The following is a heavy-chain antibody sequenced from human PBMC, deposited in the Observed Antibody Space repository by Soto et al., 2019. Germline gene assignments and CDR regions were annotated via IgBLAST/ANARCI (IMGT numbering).Heavy chain of an antibody. CDR1: GFTFSSYA. CDR3: AKDPTYYDFWSGPKPSYGMDV. V-gene: IGHV3-30-3*01. CDR2: ISYDGSNK. D-gene: IGHD3-3*01. Sequence: PWGSLRLCCAASGFTFSSYAMHWVRQAPGKGLEWVAVISYDGSNKYYADSVKGRFTISRDNSKNTLDLHMNSLRAEDTAVYYCAKDPTYYDFWSGPKPSYGMDVWGQGTTVTVSS. J-gene: IGHJ6*02.